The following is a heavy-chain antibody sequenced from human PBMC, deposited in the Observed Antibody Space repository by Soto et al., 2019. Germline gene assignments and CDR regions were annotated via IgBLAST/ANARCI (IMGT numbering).Heavy chain of an antibody. CDR2: IIPILGIA. Sequence: ASVKVSCKASGGTFSSYTISWVRQAPGQGLEWMGRIIPILGIANYAQKFQGRVTITADKSKNTLYLQMHSLRTDDTAVYYCGRDRLARVWIPGIDYWGQGIQVTVS. CDR3: GRDRLARVWIPGIDY. CDR1: GGTFSSYT. J-gene: IGHJ4*02. V-gene: IGHV1-69*04. D-gene: IGHD5-18*01.